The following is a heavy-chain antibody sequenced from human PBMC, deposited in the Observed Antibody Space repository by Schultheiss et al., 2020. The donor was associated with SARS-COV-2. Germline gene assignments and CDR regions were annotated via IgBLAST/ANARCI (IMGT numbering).Heavy chain of an antibody. CDR1: GYTFTGYY. CDR3: AADVVVLPSAFDAFDI. V-gene: IGHV1-2*02. CDR2: INPNSGGT. Sequence: ASVKVSCKASGYTFTGYYMHWVRQAPGQGLEWMGWINPNSGGTNYAQKFQGRVTMTRDTSISTAYMELSRLRSDDTAVYYCAADVVVLPSAFDAFDIWGQGTKVTVSS. J-gene: IGHJ3*02. D-gene: IGHD2-21*01.